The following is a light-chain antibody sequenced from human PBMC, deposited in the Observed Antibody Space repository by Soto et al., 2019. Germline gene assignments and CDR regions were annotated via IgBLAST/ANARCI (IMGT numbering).Light chain of an antibody. J-gene: IGKJ3*01. V-gene: IGKV1-33*01. CDR3: QQEENLTRV. Sequence: DIQMTQSPSSLSASVGDRVPITCQASQDIRQYLNWYQQTPGKAPKLLISDASNLETGVPSSFSGSGSRTDFTLTIRSLQPEDLSTYYCQQEENLTRVFGPGTKVDLK. CDR1: QDIRQY. CDR2: DAS.